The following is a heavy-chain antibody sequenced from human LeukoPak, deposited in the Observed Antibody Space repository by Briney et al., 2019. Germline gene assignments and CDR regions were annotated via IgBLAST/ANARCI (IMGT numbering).Heavy chain of an antibody. CDR3: ARDSISSSPDYYMDV. J-gene: IGHJ6*03. Sequence: SETLSLTCTVSGGSLSSYYWSWIRQPPGKGLGWIGYIYSIGSTNYNPSLKSRVTISVDTSKNQFSLKLSSVTAADTAVYYCARDSISSSPDYYMDVWGKGTTVTVSS. V-gene: IGHV4-59*01. CDR2: IYSIGST. CDR1: GGSLSSYY. D-gene: IGHD6-6*01.